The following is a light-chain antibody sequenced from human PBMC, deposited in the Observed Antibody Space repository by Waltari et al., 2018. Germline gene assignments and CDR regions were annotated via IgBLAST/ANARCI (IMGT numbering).Light chain of an antibody. V-gene: IGLV2-23*01. Sequence: QSALTQPASVSGSPGQSITISCTGTSRYVGSYTLVSWYQQPPGKAPKLMIYEGSKRPSGVSNRFSGSKSGNTASLTISGLQAEDEADYYCCSYAGSSTSYVFGTGTKVTVL. CDR1: SRYVGSYTL. CDR2: EGS. J-gene: IGLJ1*01. CDR3: CSYAGSSTSYV.